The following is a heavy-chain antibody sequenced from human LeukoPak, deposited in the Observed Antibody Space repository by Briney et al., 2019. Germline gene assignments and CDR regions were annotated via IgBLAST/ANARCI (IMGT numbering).Heavy chain of an antibody. CDR1: GFTFSSYS. CDR3: ARDSFVGGYSYGYPTYFDY. J-gene: IGHJ4*02. D-gene: IGHD5-18*01. CDR2: ISSSSSTI. Sequence: GGSLRLSCAASGFTFSSYSMNWVRQAPGKGLEWVSYISSSSSTIYYADSVKGRFTISRDNAKNSLYLQMNSLRDEDTAVYYCARDSFVGGYSYGYPTYFDYWGQGTLVTVSS. V-gene: IGHV3-48*02.